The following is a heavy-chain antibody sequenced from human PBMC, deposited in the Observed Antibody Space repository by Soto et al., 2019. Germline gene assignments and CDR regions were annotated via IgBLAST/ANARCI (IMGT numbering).Heavy chain of an antibody. V-gene: IGHV1-18*01. D-gene: IGHD2-15*01. CDR3: AREYCSGGSCYAPLGYFDY. CDR2: ISAYNGNT. CDR1: GYTFTSYG. J-gene: IGHJ4*02. Sequence: ASVKVSCKASGYTFTSYGISWVRQAPGQGLEWMGWISAYNGNTNYAQKLQGRVTMTTDTSTSTAYMELRSLRSDDTAVYYCAREYCSGGSCYAPLGYFDYWGQGTLVTVSS.